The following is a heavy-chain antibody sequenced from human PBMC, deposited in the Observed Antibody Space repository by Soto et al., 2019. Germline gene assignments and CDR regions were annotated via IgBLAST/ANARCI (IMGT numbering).Heavy chain of an antibody. CDR3: AREFTEQQLDYYYYGMDV. Sequence: QVQLVQSGAEVKKPGASVKVSCKASGYTFTSYGISWVRQAPGQGLEWMGWISAYKGNTNYAQKLQGRVTMTTDTATSTAYMELRSLRSDDTAVYYCAREFTEQQLDYYYYGMDVWGQGTTVTVSS. D-gene: IGHD6-13*01. CDR1: GYTFTSYG. CDR2: ISAYKGNT. J-gene: IGHJ6*02. V-gene: IGHV1-18*01.